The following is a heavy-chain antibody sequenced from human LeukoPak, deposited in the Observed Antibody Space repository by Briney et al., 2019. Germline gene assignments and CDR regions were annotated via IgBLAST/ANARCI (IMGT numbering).Heavy chain of an antibody. D-gene: IGHD4-17*01. CDR2: IYYSGST. V-gene: IGHV4-31*03. CDR3: ESEGYGDYLTIDY. J-gene: IGHJ4*02. CDR1: GGSISSGGYY. Sequence: SQTLSLTCTVSGGSISSGGYYWSWIRQHPGKGLEWIGYIYYSGSTYYNPSLKSRVTISVDTSKNQFSLKLSSVTAADTAVYYCESEGYGDYLTIDYWGQGTLVTVSS.